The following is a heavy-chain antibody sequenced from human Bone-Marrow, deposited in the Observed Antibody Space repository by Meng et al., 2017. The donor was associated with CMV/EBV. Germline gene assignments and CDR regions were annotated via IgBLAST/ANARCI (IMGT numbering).Heavy chain of an antibody. D-gene: IGHD6-13*01. V-gene: IGHV3-23*03. Sequence: GESLKISCAASGFTFSSYAMSWVRQAPGKGLEWVSVIYSGGSSTYYADSVKGRFTISRDNSKNTLYLQMNSLRAEDTAVYYCAKSRGGIIAAAGKGFYYGMDVWGQGTTVTVSS. CDR3: AKSRGGIIAAAGKGFYYGMDV. J-gene: IGHJ6*02. CDR1: GFTFSSYA. CDR2: IYSGGSST.